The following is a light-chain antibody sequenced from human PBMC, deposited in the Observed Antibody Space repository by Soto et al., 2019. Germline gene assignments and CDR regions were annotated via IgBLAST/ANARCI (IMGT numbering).Light chain of an antibody. CDR1: SSNIGAGYD. J-gene: IGLJ2*01. CDR3: QSYDTSLSGVI. V-gene: IGLV1-40*01. Sequence: QSVLTQTHSVSGAPGQKITMSCTGSSSNIGAGYDVHWYQQLPGAAPRLLIYADNNRPSGVPDRFSASNSGTSAFLAITGLQGEDEAVYYCQSYDTSLSGVIFGAGTKLTVL. CDR2: ADN.